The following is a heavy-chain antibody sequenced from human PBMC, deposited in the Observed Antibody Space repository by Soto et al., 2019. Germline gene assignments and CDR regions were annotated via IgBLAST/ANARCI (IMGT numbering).Heavy chain of an antibody. Sequence: GGSLRLSCAASGFTFSSYSMNWVRQAPGKGLEWVSYISSSSSTIYYADSVKGRFTISRDNAKNSLYLQMNSLRDEDTAVYYCARGGIAAAGIYYYYYGMDVWGQGTTVTVSS. D-gene: IGHD6-13*01. CDR1: GFTFSSYS. V-gene: IGHV3-48*02. CDR2: ISSSSSTI. J-gene: IGHJ6*02. CDR3: ARGGIAAAGIYYYYYGMDV.